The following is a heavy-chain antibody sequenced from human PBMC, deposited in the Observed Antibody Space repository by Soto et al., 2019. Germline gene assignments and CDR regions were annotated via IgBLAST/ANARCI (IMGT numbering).Heavy chain of an antibody. Sequence: QVQLQESGPGLVTPSGTLSVTCAVSSGSISSSYWWSWVRQPPGERLEWIGEIHHSGDTNYNPSLESRVTISVYKSKNQFSLRLSPVTAADTAVYYCARIDYGSGSDYNFDYWGQGTLVTVSS. CDR1: SGSISSSYW. CDR3: ARIDYGSGSDYNFDY. CDR2: IHHSGDT. D-gene: IGHD3-10*01. J-gene: IGHJ4*02. V-gene: IGHV4-4*02.